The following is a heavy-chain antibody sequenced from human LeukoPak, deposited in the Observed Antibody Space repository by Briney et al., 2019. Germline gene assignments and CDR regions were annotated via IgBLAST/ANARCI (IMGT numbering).Heavy chain of an antibody. CDR3: ARSGGRYDFWSGYYEGMDY. V-gene: IGHV1-18*04. J-gene: IGHJ4*02. D-gene: IGHD3-3*01. Sequence: ASVKVSCKASGYTFTGFYMHWVRQAPGQGLEWMGWISAYNGNTNYAQKLQGRVTMTTDTSTSTAYMELRSLRSDDTAVYYCARSGGRYDFWSGYYEGMDYWGQGTLVTVSS. CDR1: GYTFTGFY. CDR2: ISAYNGNT.